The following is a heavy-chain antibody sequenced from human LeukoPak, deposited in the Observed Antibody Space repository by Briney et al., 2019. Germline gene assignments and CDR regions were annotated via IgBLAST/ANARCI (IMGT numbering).Heavy chain of an antibody. CDR2: IYYTGSS. V-gene: IGHV4-59*02. J-gene: IGHJ4*01. D-gene: IGHD7-27*01. Sequence: PSETLSLTCTVSGGSVSDYYWGWIRQSPGKGLEWIGYIYYTGSSSYNPSLRSRVTISADTSKNQFSLKLSSVTAADTAVYYCASRKLGNDYWGQGTLVTVSS. CDR1: GGSVSDYY. CDR3: ASRKLGNDY.